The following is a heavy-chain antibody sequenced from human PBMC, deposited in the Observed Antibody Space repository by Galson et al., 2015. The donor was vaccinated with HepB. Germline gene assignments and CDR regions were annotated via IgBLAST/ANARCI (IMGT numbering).Heavy chain of an antibody. CDR2: TYYRSKWYN. CDR3: ARLFGDYGGNGLAFDI. CDR1: GDSVSSNSAA. Sequence: CAISGDSVSSNSAAWDWIRQSPSRGLEWLGRTYYRSKWYNDYAVSVKSRITINPDTSKNQFSLQLNSVTPEDTAVYYCARLFGDYGGNGLAFDIWGQGTMVTVSS. D-gene: IGHD4-23*01. J-gene: IGHJ3*02. V-gene: IGHV6-1*01.